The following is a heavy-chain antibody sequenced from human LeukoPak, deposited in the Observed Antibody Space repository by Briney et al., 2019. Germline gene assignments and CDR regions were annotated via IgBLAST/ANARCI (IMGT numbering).Heavy chain of an antibody. CDR2: TRNEANIYTT. CDR3: ASPVGATTVRAFDI. V-gene: IGHV3-72*01. D-gene: IGHD1-26*01. CDR1: GFAFSSYA. J-gene: IGHJ3*02. Sequence: GGSLRLSCAASGFAFSSYAMSWVRQAPGKGLEWVGRTRNEANIYTTKYAASVKGRFTISRDDSKNSLYLQMNSLKTEDTAVYYCASPVGATTVRAFDIWGQGTMVTVSS.